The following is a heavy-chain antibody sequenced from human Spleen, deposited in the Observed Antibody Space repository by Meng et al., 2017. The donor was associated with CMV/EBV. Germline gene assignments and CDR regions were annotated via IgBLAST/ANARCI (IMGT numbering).Heavy chain of an antibody. Sequence: GESLKISCAASGFNFDDYAMYWVRQAPGKGLEWVSLISWNGGSTYHVDSVKGRFTISRDNSKNSLYLQMNSLRPEDSALYYCAKVISSGSHFDALDFWGQGTMVTVS. CDR1: GFNFDDYA. CDR2: ISWNGGST. J-gene: IGHJ3*01. D-gene: IGHD3-10*01. V-gene: IGHV3-43D*03. CDR3: AKVISSGSHFDALDF.